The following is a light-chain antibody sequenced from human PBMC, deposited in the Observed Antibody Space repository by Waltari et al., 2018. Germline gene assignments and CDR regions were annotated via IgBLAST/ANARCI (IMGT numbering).Light chain of an antibody. Sequence: DIQMTQSPSSLSASIGDRVTITCRASQGISTYLVWYQQKPGKVPKLLIYAASTLQSGVPFRVSGSGSGTDFTLTISGLQPEDAATYYCQKYNRAPFTFGPGTKVHIK. CDR3: QKYNRAPFT. V-gene: IGKV1-27*01. CDR1: QGISTY. J-gene: IGKJ3*01. CDR2: AAS.